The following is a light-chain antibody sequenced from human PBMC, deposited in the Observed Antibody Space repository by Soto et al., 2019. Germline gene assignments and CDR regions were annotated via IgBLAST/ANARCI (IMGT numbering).Light chain of an antibody. CDR3: QSYDSSLSGWV. Sequence: QSVLTQPPSVSGAPGQRVTISCTGSSSNIGAGYDVHWYQQLPGTAPKLLIYDNSNRPSGVPDRFSGSKSGTSASLATTGLQADDEADYYCQSYDSSLSGWVFGGGTKLTVL. CDR1: SSNIGAGYD. J-gene: IGLJ3*02. CDR2: DNS. V-gene: IGLV1-40*01.